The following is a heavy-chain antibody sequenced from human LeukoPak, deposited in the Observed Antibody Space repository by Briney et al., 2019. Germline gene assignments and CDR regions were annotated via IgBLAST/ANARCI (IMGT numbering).Heavy chain of an antibody. CDR1: GGSISSSNW. D-gene: IGHD3-10*01. Sequence: PSGTLSLTCAVSGGSISSSNWWSWVRQPPGKGLEWIGEIYHSGSTNYNPSPKSRVTISVDKSKNQFSLKLSSVTAADTAVYYCARASCGSGTSGGSGMDVWGKGTTVTVSS. J-gene: IGHJ6*04. CDR3: ARASCGSGTSGGSGMDV. V-gene: IGHV4-4*02. CDR2: IYHSGST.